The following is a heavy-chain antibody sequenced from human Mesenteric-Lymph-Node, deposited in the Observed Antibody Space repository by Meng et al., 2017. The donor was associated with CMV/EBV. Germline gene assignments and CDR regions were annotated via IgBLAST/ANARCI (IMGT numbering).Heavy chain of an antibody. Sequence: GESLKISCAASGFTFNNYWMTWVRQAPGKGLEWVSVIYAGGTTYYADSVKGRFTISISRDNSKNTLYLQMNSLRAEDTALYYCARGQGYYYGMDVWGQGTTVTVSS. J-gene: IGHJ6*02. V-gene: IGHV3-66*02. CDR1: GFTFNNYW. CDR2: IYAGGTT. CDR3: ARGQGYYYGMDV.